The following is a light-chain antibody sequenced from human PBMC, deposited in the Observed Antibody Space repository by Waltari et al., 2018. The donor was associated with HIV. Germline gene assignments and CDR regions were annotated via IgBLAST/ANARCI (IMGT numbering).Light chain of an antibody. V-gene: IGLV2-14*01. CDR1: NSDVGAYAF. Sequence: PGQSITISCTGTNSDVGAYAFVSWYQQHPGKAPKLLIYKSFHRASGISDRFSASRSGNTASLTISGLQPEDEADYYCCAYASTNSPYYIFGGGTTVT. J-gene: IGLJ1*01. CDR2: KSF. CDR3: CAYASTNSPYYI.